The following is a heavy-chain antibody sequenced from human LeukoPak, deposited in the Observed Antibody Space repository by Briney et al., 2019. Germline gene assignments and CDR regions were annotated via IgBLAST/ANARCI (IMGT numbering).Heavy chain of an antibody. CDR1: GYTFTSYY. J-gene: IGHJ4*02. CDR2: MNPNSGNT. CDR3: ARVARVKVRGVIITELQY. Sequence: ASVKVSCKASGYTFTSYYMHWVRQATGHGLEWMGWMNPNSGNTGYAQKFQGSVTMTRNTSISTAYMELSSLRSEDTAVYFCARVARVKVRGVIITELQYWGQGTLVTVSS. V-gene: IGHV1-8*02. D-gene: IGHD3-10*01.